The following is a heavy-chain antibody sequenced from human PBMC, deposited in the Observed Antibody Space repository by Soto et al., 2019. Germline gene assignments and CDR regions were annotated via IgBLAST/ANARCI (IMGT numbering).Heavy chain of an antibody. CDR2: IRSKAYGGTT. CDR3: TRDLGVPREYYFDY. CDR1: GFTFGDYA. Sequence: GGSLRLSCTASGFTFGDYAMSWFRQAPGKGLEWVGFIRSKAYGGTTEYAASVKGRFTISRDDSKSIAYLPMNSLKTEDTAVYYCTRDLGVPREYYFDYWGQGTLVTVSS. J-gene: IGHJ4*02. V-gene: IGHV3-49*03.